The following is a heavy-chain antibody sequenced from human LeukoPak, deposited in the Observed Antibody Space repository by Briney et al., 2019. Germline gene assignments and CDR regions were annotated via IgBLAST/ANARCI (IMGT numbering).Heavy chain of an antibody. CDR3: ARRHDSSGYYYPGAFDI. CDR2: INTYSGNT. CDR1: GYTFTTYD. V-gene: IGHV1-18*01. D-gene: IGHD3-22*01. Sequence: ASVKVSCKASGYTFTTYDISWVRQAPGQGLEWVGWINTYSGNTNYAQKLQGRVTMTTDASTSTVYMELRSLRSDDTAVYYCARRHDSSGYYYPGAFDIWGQGTMVTVSS. J-gene: IGHJ3*02.